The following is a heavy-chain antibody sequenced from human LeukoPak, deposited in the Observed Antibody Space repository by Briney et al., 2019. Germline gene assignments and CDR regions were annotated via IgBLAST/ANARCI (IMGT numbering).Heavy chain of an antibody. D-gene: IGHD1-26*01. Sequence: GGSLRLSCAASGFTFSSYGMHWVRQAPGKGLEWVAFIRYDGSNKYYADSVKGRFTISRDNSKNTLYLRMNSLRAEDTAVYYCAKGPKIVGATENWFDPWGQGTLVTVSS. CDR1: GFTFSSYG. CDR2: IRYDGSNK. V-gene: IGHV3-30*02. J-gene: IGHJ5*02. CDR3: AKGPKIVGATENWFDP.